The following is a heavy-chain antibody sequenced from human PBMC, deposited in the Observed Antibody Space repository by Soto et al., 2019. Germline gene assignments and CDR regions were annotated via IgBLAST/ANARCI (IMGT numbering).Heavy chain of an antibody. CDR2: ISSSGGST. J-gene: IGHJ4*02. Sequence: EVQLLESGGDLIQPGGSLRLSCAAPGFTFSSYAMSWVRQAPGKGLGWVSAISSSGGSTFYADSVKGRFTISRDNSRNTLYLQMNSLRAEDTAIYYCAKYQPMTQPRPYFDYWGQGTLVTVSS. CDR1: GFTFSSYA. D-gene: IGHD3-22*01. V-gene: IGHV3-23*01. CDR3: AKYQPMTQPRPYFDY.